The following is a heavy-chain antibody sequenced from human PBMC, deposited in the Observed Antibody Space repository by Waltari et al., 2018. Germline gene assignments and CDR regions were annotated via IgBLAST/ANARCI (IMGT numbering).Heavy chain of an antibody. J-gene: IGHJ4*02. CDR3: AGWVGGYSDWGR. Sequence: EMQLVESGGGLVQPGGSLRLSCAASKFTFSDYWMSWVRQAPGKGLEWLANSNQEGSQRYYLDSVKGRFSISRDNARSLHYLQMNCVRVEHTAIYYCAGWVGGYSDWGRWGQGTLVTFSS. CDR1: KFTFSDYW. CDR2: SNQEGSQR. D-gene: IGHD3-22*01. V-gene: IGHV3-7*01.